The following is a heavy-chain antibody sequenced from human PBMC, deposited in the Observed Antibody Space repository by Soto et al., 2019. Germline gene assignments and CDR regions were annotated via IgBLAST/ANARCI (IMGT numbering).Heavy chain of an antibody. CDR2: ITWNSGSI. CDR3: ARYYDESSGYAGMDV. CDR1: GFTFYDYA. Sequence: PGASLRLSCAASGFTFYDYAMHCVRQAPGKGLEWVSTITWNSGSIGYAESMKGRFTFSRDTAKTSRYLQMSGLRDEDRAVYYCARYYDESSGYAGMDVWGQGTTVTVSS. V-gene: IGHV3-9*01. J-gene: IGHJ6*02. D-gene: IGHD3-22*01.